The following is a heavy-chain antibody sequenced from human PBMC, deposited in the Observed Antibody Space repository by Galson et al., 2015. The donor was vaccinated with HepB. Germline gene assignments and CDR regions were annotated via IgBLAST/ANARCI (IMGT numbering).Heavy chain of an antibody. CDR3: AKVEANCSTTSCYYYYYYMDV. CDR2: ISYDGSNK. J-gene: IGHJ6*03. V-gene: IGHV3-30*18. Sequence: SLRLSCAASGFTFSSYGMDWVRQAPGKGLEWVAVISYDGSNKYYADSVKGRFTISRDNSKNTLYLQMNSLRAEDTAVYYCAKVEANCSTTSCYYYYYYMDVWGTGTTVTVSS. D-gene: IGHD2-2*01. CDR1: GFTFSSYG.